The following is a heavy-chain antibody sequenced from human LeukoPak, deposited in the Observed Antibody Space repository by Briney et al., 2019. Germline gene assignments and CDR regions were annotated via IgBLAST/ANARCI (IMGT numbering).Heavy chain of an antibody. J-gene: IGHJ4*02. CDR2: ISGSGGST. D-gene: IGHD3-22*01. Sequence: GGSLRLSCAAAGFTFSSYAMSWVRQAPGKGLEWVSAISGSGGSTYYADSVKGRFTISRDNSKNTLYLQMNSLRAEDTAVYYCAKDRTYYYDSSGYLLDYWGQGTLVTVSS. V-gene: IGHV3-23*01. CDR3: AKDRTYYYDSSGYLLDY. CDR1: GFTFSSYA.